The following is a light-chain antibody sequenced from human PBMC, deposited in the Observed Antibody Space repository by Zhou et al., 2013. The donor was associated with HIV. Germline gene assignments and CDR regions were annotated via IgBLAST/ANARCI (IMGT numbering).Light chain of an antibody. J-gene: IGKJ1*01. CDR1: QTVSSN. Sequence: EIAIWQSPGTLSLSPGERATVSCRASQTVSSNLAWYQQKPGQAPRLLIYGATTRATGIPERFSGSGSGTEFTLTISSLQTEDFAIYYCQQHSSSMWTFGQGTKVEIK. V-gene: IGKV3-15*01. CDR2: GAT. CDR3: QQHSSSMWT.